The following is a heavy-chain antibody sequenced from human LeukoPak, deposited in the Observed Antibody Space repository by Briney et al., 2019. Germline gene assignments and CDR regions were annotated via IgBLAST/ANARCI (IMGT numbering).Heavy chain of an antibody. Sequence: SXXVSCKXSGYTFTGYYMHWVQQAPGQGLEWRGWINPNSGGTNYSQKFQGRVTMTRDTSISTAYMELSRLRSDDTAVYSCARDRDYSGSGTIWGQGTMVTVSS. CDR1: GYTFTGYY. V-gene: IGHV1-2*02. J-gene: IGHJ3*02. D-gene: IGHD1-26*01. CDR2: INPNSGGT. CDR3: ARDRDYSGSGTI.